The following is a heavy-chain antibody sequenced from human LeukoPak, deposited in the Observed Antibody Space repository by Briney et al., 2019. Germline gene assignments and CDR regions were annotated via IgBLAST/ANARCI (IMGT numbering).Heavy chain of an antibody. CDR2: IYYSGST. CDR3: ASLEGWDYYMDV. CDR1: GGSISSGGYY. Sequence: PSETLSLTCTVSGGSISSGGYYWSWIRQHPGKGLEWIGYIYYSGSTYYNPSLKSRVTISVDTSKNQFSLKLSSVTAADTAVYYCASLEGWDYYMDVWGKGTTVTVSS. J-gene: IGHJ6*03. V-gene: IGHV4-31*03. D-gene: IGHD1-26*01.